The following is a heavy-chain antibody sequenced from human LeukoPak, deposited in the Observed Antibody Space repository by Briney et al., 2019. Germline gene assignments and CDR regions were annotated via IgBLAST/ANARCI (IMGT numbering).Heavy chain of an antibody. Sequence: PGGSLGLSCVASGFTFSTYWMHWVRQVPGKGLVWVSRINGDGSTTAYAESVKGRFTISRDNAKNTLYLQMNSLRVEDTAVHYCARESTAGVPEDHWGQGTLVTVSS. V-gene: IGHV3-74*01. D-gene: IGHD6-13*01. CDR1: GFTFSTYW. CDR2: INGDGSTT. J-gene: IGHJ4*02. CDR3: ARESTAGVPEDH.